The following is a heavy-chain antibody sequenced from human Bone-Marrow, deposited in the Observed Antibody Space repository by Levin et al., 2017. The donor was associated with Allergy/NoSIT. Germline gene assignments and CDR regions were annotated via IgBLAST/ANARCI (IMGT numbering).Heavy chain of an antibody. D-gene: IGHD3-16*01. CDR2: IKKDGSQN. CDR3: VNWGSY. V-gene: IGHV3-7*02. J-gene: IGHJ4*02. CDR1: GFTISSYW. Sequence: GGSLRLSCVVSGFTISSYWMSWVRQAPGKGLEWVAKIKKDGSQNYYVDSVKGRFTISRDNAKNSLYLQMNSLRAEDTAVYYCVNWGSYWGQGTLVTVSS.